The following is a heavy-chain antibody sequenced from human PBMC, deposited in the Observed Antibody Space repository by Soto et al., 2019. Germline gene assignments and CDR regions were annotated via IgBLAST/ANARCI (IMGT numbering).Heavy chain of an antibody. CDR1: GGSINSYY. J-gene: IGHJ5*02. CDR2: IFYTGST. Sequence: SETLSLTCNVSGGSINSYYWSWVRQPPGKGLEWIGYIFYTGSTNYNPSFKSRVTMSVDTSKNHFSLKLRSVTAADTAVYYCAKYDFWSGQLGPWGQGTLVT. CDR3: AKYDFWSGQLGP. V-gene: IGHV4-59*01. D-gene: IGHD3-3*01.